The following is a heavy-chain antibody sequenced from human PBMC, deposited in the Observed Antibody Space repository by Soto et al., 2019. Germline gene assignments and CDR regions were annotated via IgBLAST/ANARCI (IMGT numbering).Heavy chain of an antibody. CDR3: ARSAAFARPGGYYYFWESDRLDWFGS. CDR1: GCSISSYY. D-gene: IGHD3-16*02. J-gene: IGHJ5*01. V-gene: IGHV4-59*08. CDR2: IYYSGST. Sequence: PSETLSLACTVSGCSISSYYWSWIRQPPGKGLEWIGYIYYSGSTNYNPSLKSRVTISVDTSKNQFSLKLSSVTAADTAVYYCARSAAFARPGGYYYFWESDRLDWFGSWGQGTLVTVSS.